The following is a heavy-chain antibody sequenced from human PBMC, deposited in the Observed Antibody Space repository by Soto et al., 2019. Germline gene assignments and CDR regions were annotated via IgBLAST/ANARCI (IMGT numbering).Heavy chain of an antibody. D-gene: IGHD5-12*01. V-gene: IGHV1-8*01. CDR1: GYTFTNSD. CDR3: ARGRYSGYEYLDS. J-gene: IGHJ4*02. CDR2: VNPNSGNR. Sequence: QVQLVQTGAEVKKPGASVKVSCKASGYTFTNSDINWVRQATGQGLEWVGWVNPNSGNRGYALKFQGRVTMTTDTSISTAYRDLSSLRSEDTAVYYCARGRYSGYEYLDSWCQGTLVIVSS.